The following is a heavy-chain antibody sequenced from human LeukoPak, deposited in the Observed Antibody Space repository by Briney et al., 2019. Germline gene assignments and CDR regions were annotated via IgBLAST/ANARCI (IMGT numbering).Heavy chain of an antibody. J-gene: IGHJ3*02. CDR1: GYTFTSYD. D-gene: IGHD3-22*01. CDR3: ARVGTDDREAFDI. Sequence: GASVKVSCKASGYTFTSYDINWVRRATGQGLEWMGWMNPNSGNTGYAQKFQGRVTMTRNTSISTAYMELSSLRSEDTAVYYCARVGTDDREAFDIWGQGTMVTVSS. V-gene: IGHV1-8*01. CDR2: MNPNSGNT.